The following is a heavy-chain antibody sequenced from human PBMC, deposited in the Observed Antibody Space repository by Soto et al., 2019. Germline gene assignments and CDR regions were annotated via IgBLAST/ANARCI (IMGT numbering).Heavy chain of an antibody. CDR1: GFTFSSYG. D-gene: IGHD3-3*01. V-gene: IGHV3-30*18. Sequence: GGSLRLSCAASGFTFSSYGMHWVLQAPGKGLEWVAVISYDGSNKYYADSVKGRFTISRDNSKNTLYLQMNSLRAEDTAVYYCAKERYYATLMYYFDYWGQGTLVTVSS. CDR2: ISYDGSNK. J-gene: IGHJ4*02. CDR3: AKERYYATLMYYFDY.